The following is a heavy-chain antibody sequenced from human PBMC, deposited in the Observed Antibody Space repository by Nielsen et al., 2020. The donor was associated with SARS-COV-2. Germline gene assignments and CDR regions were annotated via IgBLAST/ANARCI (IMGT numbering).Heavy chain of an antibody. CDR2: IYYSGST. D-gene: IGHD3-22*01. CDR3: ATTYDSSGYYQYHFDY. CDR1: GGSISSGDYY. Sequence: SETLSLTCTVSGGSISSGDYYWSWIRQPPGKGLEWIGYIYYSGSTYYNPSLKSRVTISVDTSKNQFSLKLSSVTAADTAVYYCATTYDSSGYYQYHFDYWGQGTLVTVSS. J-gene: IGHJ4*02. V-gene: IGHV4-30-4*01.